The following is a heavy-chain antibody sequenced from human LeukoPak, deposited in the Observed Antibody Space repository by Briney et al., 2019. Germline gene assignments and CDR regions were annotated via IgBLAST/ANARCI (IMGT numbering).Heavy chain of an antibody. D-gene: IGHD6-13*01. CDR1: GGSFSGYY. CDR3: ARGHDSSSWSSFDY. CDR2: INHSGST. Sequence: KTSETLSLTCAVYGGSFSGYYWSWIRQPPGKGLEWIGEINHSGSTNYNPSLKSRVTISVDTSKNQFSLKLSSVTAADTAVYYCARGHDSSSWSSFDYWGQGTLVTVSS. J-gene: IGHJ4*02. V-gene: IGHV4-34*01.